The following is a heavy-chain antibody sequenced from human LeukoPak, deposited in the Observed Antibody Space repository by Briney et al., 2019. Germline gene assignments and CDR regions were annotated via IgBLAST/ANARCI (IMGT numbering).Heavy chain of an antibody. CDR1: GYTLTELS. J-gene: IGHJ4*02. D-gene: IGHD6-13*01. CDR3: ATDPLAAAALFAFDY. CDR2: FDPEDGET. V-gene: IGHV1-24*01. Sequence: ASVKVSCKVSGYTLTELSMHWVRQAPGKGLEGMGGFDPEDGETIYAQKFQGRVTMTEDTSTDTAYMELSSLRSEDTAVYYCATDPLAAAALFAFDYWGQGTLVTVSS.